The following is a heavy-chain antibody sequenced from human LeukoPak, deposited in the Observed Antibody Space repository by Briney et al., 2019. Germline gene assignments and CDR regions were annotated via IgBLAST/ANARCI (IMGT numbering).Heavy chain of an antibody. CDR3: ARGDRTAGIAFDI. Sequence: SETLSLTCTVSGGSISSYYWSWIRQPPGKGLEWIGYIYYSGSTNYNPSLKSRVTISVDTSKNQFSLKLSSVTAADTAVYYCARGDRTAGIAFDIWGQGTMVTASS. CDR1: GGSISSYY. D-gene: IGHD1-14*01. V-gene: IGHV4-59*01. CDR2: IYYSGST. J-gene: IGHJ3*02.